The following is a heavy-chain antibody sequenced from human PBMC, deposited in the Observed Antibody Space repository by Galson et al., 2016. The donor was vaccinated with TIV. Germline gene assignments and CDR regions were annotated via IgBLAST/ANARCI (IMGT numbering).Heavy chain of an antibody. CDR2: IYYSGST. V-gene: IGHV4-30-4*01. J-gene: IGHJ5*02. Sequence: TLSLPCTVSGGSISSGDYYWTWIRQPPGKGLEWIGYIYYSGSTYYNASLRSRLAISVDTSKNQFSLKLNSVTAADTAVYYCARDVVLYCTASSCLPRSSDLWGQGILVTVSS. CDR1: GGSISSGDYY. D-gene: IGHD2-2*01. CDR3: ARDVVLYCTASSCLPRSSDL.